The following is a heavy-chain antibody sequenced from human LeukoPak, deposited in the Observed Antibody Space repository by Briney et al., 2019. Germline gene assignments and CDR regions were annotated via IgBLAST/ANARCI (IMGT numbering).Heavy chain of an antibody. CDR3: ARDCSGGSCYTID. CDR1: GGTFSSYA. D-gene: IGHD2-15*01. CDR2: IIPIFGTA. Sequence: ASVKVSFKASGGTFSSYAISWVRQAPGQGLEWMGGIIPIFGTANYAQKFQGKVTITADESTSTAYMELSSLRSEDTAVYYCARDCSGGSCYTIDWGQGTLVTVSS. V-gene: IGHV1-69*13. J-gene: IGHJ4*02.